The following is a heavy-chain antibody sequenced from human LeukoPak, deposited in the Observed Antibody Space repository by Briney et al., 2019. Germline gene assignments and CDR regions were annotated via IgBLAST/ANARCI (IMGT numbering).Heavy chain of an antibody. CDR1: GVTFSSYS. J-gene: IGHJ4*02. Sequence: GGSLRLSCAASGVTFSSYSMNWVRQAPGKGLEWVSYISSSSSSTLYYADSVKGRFTISRDNAKNSLYLQMNSLRAEDTAVYYCAVSFDYWGQGTLVTVSS. CDR3: AVSFDY. V-gene: IGHV3-48*01. CDR2: ISSSSSSTL. D-gene: IGHD5/OR15-5a*01.